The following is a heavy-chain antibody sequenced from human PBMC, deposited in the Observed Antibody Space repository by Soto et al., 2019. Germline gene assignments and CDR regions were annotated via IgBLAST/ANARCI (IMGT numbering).Heavy chain of an antibody. J-gene: IGHJ4*02. V-gene: IGHV1-18*04. D-gene: IGHD3-10*01. CDR3: VRRFGADVWSTYYHFDY. Sequence: ASVKVSCKTSGYVFTSFGISWVRQAPGQGLEWMGWVRPYNGDTKYAEKFQGRVTMTSDTSTTTAYMELRGLRSDDTAVYFCVRRFGADVWSTYYHFDYWGQGTQVTVSS. CDR2: VRPYNGDT. CDR1: GYVFTSFG.